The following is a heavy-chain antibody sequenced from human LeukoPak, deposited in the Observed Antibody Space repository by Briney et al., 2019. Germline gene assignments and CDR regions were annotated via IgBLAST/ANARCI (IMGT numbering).Heavy chain of an antibody. D-gene: IGHD3-22*01. CDR2: IYTSGST. V-gene: IGHV4-4*07. CDR3: ARGGYDSSGYYNYFDY. Sequence: SETLSLTCTVSGGSISSYYWSWIRQPAGEGREWIGRIYTSGSTNYNPSLKSRVTISVDKSKNQFSLKLSSVTAADTAVYYCARGGYDSSGYYNYFDYWGQGTLVTVSS. CDR1: GGSISSYY. J-gene: IGHJ4*02.